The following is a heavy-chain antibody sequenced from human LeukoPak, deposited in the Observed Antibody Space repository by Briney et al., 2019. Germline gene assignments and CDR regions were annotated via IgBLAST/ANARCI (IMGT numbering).Heavy chain of an antibody. CDR2: ISASETSI. D-gene: IGHD6-19*01. V-gene: IGHV3-48*03. CDR1: GFTFSLYN. CDR3: VRDNLENQWLERSY. Sequence: GGSLRLSCAASGFTFSLYNMNWVRQAPGKGLEWVSQISASETSIKYADSVRGRFTISRDNVKNSVYLQMNSLRAEDTAIYYCVRDNLENQWLERSYWGQGTLVTVSS. J-gene: IGHJ4*02.